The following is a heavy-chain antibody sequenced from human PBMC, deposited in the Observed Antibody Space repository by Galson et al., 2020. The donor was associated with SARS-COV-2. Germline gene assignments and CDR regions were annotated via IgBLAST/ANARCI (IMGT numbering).Heavy chain of an antibody. D-gene: IGHD6-13*01. CDR2: MSSSGRQI. Sequence: KIGESLKISCASSGLTFSKYTMNWVRQAPGKGPEWLSSMSSSGRQISYAASVRGRFTISRDDARNSLYLQMNSLRVEDTAGYYCARAVGTAVVYYWYFDLWGRGALVTVSS. CDR1: GLTFSKYT. V-gene: IGHV3-21*01. CDR3: ARAVGTAVVYYWYFDL. J-gene: IGHJ2*01.